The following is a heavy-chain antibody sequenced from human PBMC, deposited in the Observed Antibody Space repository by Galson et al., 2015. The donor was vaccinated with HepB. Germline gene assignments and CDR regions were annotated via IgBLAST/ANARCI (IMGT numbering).Heavy chain of an antibody. Sequence: SLRLSCAASGFTFSNAWMNWVRQAPGKGLEWVGRIKSKTDGGTTDYAAPVKGRFTISRDDSKNTLYLQMNSLKTEDTAVYYCTTDWQWYQLHEVSEDVWGKGTTVTVSS. CDR2: IKSKTDGGTT. CDR3: TTDWQWYQLHEVSEDV. D-gene: IGHD2-2*01. J-gene: IGHJ6*04. CDR1: GFTFSNAW. V-gene: IGHV3-15*07.